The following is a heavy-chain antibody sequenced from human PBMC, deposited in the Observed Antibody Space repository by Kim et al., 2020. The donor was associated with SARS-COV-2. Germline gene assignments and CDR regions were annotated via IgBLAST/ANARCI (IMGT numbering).Heavy chain of an antibody. CDR3: ARGSSGYYYGWPDY. CDR2: IYYSGST. Sequence: SETLSLTCTVSGVSISSYYWSWIRQPPGKGLEWIGYIYYSGSTNYNPSLKSRVTISVDTSKNQFSLKLSSVTAADTAVYYCARGSSGYYYGWPDYWGQGTLVTVSS. CDR1: GVSISSYY. V-gene: IGHV4-59*01. J-gene: IGHJ4*02. D-gene: IGHD3-22*01.